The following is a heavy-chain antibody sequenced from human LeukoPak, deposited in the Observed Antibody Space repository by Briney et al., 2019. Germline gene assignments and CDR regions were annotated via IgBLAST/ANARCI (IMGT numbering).Heavy chain of an antibody. V-gene: IGHV1-69*04. CDR1: GGTFSSYA. Sequence: GASVKVSCKASGGTFSSYAISWVRQAPGQGLEWMGRIIPILGIANYAQKFQGRVTITADKSTSTAYMELSRLRSDDTAVYYCARAFVLGATVYYYGTDVWGQGTTVTVSS. J-gene: IGHJ6*02. CDR2: IIPILGIA. CDR3: ARAFVLGATVYYYGTDV. D-gene: IGHD1-26*01.